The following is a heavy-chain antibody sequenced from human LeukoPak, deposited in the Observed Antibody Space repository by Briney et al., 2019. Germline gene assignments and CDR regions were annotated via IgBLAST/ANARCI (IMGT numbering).Heavy chain of an antibody. D-gene: IGHD2-15*01. CDR3: ARSRILLYYYYGMDV. Sequence: SETQSLTCAVYGGSFSGYYWSWIRQPPGKGLEWIGEINHSGSTNYNPSLKSRVTISVDTSKNQFFLRLSSVTAADTAVYYCARSRILLYYYYGMDVWGQGTTVTVSS. V-gene: IGHV4-34*01. CDR1: GGSFSGYY. CDR2: INHSGST. J-gene: IGHJ6*02.